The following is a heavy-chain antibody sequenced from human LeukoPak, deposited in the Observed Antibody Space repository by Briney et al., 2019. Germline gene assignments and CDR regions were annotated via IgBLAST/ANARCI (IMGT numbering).Heavy chain of an antibody. CDR3: ARPYSSSWSTDFDY. J-gene: IGHJ4*02. CDR1: GLPFTTYG. CDR2: INPNSGGT. V-gene: IGHV1-2*02. D-gene: IGHD6-13*01. Sequence: ASVKVSCKASGLPFTTYGITWVRQAPGQGLEWMGWINPNSGGTNYAQKFQGRVTMTRDTSISTAYMELSRLRSDDTAVYYCARPYSSSWSTDFDYWGQGTLVTVSS.